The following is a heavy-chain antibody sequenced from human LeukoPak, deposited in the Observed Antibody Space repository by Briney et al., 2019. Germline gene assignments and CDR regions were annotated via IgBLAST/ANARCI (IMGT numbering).Heavy chain of an antibody. D-gene: IGHD5-18*01. J-gene: IGHJ4*02. CDR3: ARARIQLRFDY. Sequence: SETLSLTCTVSGGSISSGSYYWSWIRQPPGKGLEWIGSIYYSGSTYYNPSLKSRVTISVDTSKNQFSLKLSSVTAADTAVYYCARARIQLRFDYWGQGTLVTVSS. CDR2: IYYSGST. CDR1: GGSISSGSYY. V-gene: IGHV4-39*07.